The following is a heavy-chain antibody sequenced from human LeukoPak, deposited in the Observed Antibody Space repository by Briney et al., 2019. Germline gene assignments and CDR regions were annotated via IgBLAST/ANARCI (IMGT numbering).Heavy chain of an antibody. CDR3: ARNLLGSYSPDY. CDR1: GYTFTSYG. Sequence: ASVKVSCKASGYTFTSYGISWVRQAPGQGLDWMLWIIAYNGNTNYAQKLQGRVTMTTDTSTSTAYMELRSLRSDDTAVYYCARNLLGSYSPDYWGQGTLVTVSS. V-gene: IGHV1-18*04. D-gene: IGHD2-15*01. J-gene: IGHJ4*02. CDR2: IIAYNGNT.